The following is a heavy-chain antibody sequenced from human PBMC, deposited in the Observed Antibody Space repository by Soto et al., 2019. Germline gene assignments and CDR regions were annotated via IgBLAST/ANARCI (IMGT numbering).Heavy chain of an antibody. D-gene: IGHD2-21*02. Sequence: EVQLVESGGGLVQPGGSLRLSCAASGFTVSSNYMSWVRQAPGKGLEWVSVIYSGGGTFYADSVKGRFTISRDNSKNTLYLQMNSLRAEDTAVYYCARERAGLHIDYWGQGTLVTVSS. CDR2: IYSGGGT. CDR1: GFTVSSNY. J-gene: IGHJ4*02. CDR3: ARERAGLHIDY. V-gene: IGHV3-66*01.